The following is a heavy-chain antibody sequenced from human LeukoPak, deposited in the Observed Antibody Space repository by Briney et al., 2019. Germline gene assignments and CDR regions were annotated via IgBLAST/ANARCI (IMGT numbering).Heavy chain of an antibody. J-gene: IGHJ4*02. D-gene: IGHD5-18*01. CDR1: GFTFSSYA. CDR3: AKAAGSTYGSEYFHY. Sequence: GGSLRLSCAASGFTFSSYAMNWVRQAPGKGLEWVSLITGSGGNTYYADSVKGRFTISRDNSKNTLYLQMDSLRADDTAVYSCAKAAGSTYGSEYFHYWGPGTLVTVSS. V-gene: IGHV3-23*01. CDR2: ITGSGGNT.